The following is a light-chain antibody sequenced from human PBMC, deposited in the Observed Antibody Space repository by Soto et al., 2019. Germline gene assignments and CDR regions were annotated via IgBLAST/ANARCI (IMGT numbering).Light chain of an antibody. CDR3: QHYANWPLT. J-gene: IGKJ4*01. CDR2: DAS. Sequence: EIVMTQSPATLSVSPGESATLSCRASQSVSSNLAWHQQKPGQAPRILMYDASTRATGISARFSGSGSGTEFTLTISSLQSEDFAVYYCQHYANWPLTFGGGTKVESK. V-gene: IGKV3-15*01. CDR1: QSVSSN.